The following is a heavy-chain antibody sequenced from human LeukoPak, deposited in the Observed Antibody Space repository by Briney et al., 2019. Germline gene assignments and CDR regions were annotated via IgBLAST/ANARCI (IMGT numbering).Heavy chain of an antibody. Sequence: SETLSLTCAVSGYSISSGYYWGWIRQPPGKGLEWIGSIYHSGSTYYNPSLKSRVTISVDTSKNQFSLKLSSVTAADTAVYYCARHRNEYDYGDYQVIDYWGQGTLVTVSS. CDR1: GYSISSGYY. V-gene: IGHV4-38-2*01. CDR2: IYHSGST. CDR3: ARHRNEYDYGDYQVIDY. J-gene: IGHJ4*02. D-gene: IGHD4-17*01.